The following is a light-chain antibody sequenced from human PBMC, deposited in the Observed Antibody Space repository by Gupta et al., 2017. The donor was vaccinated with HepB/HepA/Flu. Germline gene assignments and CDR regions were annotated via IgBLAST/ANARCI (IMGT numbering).Light chain of an antibody. CDR3: QQHCSSAYT. CDR2: GAS. CDR1: QSVLSNY. Sequence: EIVLTQSPGTLSLSPGERATLSCRASQSVLSNYLAWYQQKPGQAPRLLIFGASNRATGIPDRFSGSGSGTDFTLIISRLEPEDFAVYYCQQHCSSAYTFGQGTKMEIK. J-gene: IGKJ2*01. V-gene: IGKV3-20*01.